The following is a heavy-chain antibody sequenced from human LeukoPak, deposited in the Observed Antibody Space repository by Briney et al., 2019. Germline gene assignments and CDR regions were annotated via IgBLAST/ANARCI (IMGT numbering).Heavy chain of an antibody. CDR2: VSSSSSNI. CDR3: AREYSSSVGRAFDI. D-gene: IGHD6-13*01. J-gene: IGHJ3*02. CDR1: RFTFITYS. V-gene: IGHV3-48*01. Sequence: GGALRLSSAASRFTFITYSLNGGRHAPGRRLEGVSYVSSSSSNIYYADSVKGRFTISRDNAKNSLYLQMSSLRADDTAVYYCAREYSSSVGRAFDIWGQGTMVTVSS.